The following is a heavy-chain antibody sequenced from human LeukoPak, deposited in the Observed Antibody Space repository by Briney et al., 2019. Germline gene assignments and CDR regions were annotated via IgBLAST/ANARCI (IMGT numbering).Heavy chain of an antibody. CDR1: VYTFTRYG. D-gene: IGHD2-2*01. CDR2: ISAYNGNT. J-gene: IGHJ5*02. V-gene: IGHV1-18*01. Sequence: ASVKVSCKASVYTFTRYGISCVRQAPGQGREWMGWISAYNGNTKYAQKLQGRVTMTTDTSTSTAYMELRSLRCDDTAVYYCARDPVDQLLYVGHNWFDPWGQGTLVTVSS. CDR3: ARDPVDQLLYVGHNWFDP.